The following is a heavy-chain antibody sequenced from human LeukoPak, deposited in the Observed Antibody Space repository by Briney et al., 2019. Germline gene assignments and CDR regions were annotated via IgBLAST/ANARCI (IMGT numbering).Heavy chain of an antibody. D-gene: IGHD3-16*01. Sequence: GESLRLSCAASGFTFISNTLNWVRQAPGKGLEWVASISSSTTYIYYADSVKGRFTISRDNAKNSLDLQKTSLRVEDTAVYYCTRRGSGKSFFYMDVWGRGTTVTVSS. CDR3: TRRGSGKSFFYMDV. CDR2: ISSSTTYI. J-gene: IGHJ6*03. V-gene: IGHV3-21*01. CDR1: GFTFISNT.